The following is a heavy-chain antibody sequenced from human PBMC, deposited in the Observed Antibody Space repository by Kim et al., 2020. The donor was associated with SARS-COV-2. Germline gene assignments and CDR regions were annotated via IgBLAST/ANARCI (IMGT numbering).Heavy chain of an antibody. CDR1: GFTFSSYG. J-gene: IGHJ5*02. CDR3: AREHHSYGDYDGGWFDP. D-gene: IGHD4-17*01. CDR2: IWYDGSNK. Sequence: GGSLRLSCAASGFTFSSYGMHWVRQAPGKGLEWVAVIWYDGSNKYYADSVKGRFTISRDNSKNTLYLQMNSLRAEDTAVYYCAREHHSYGDYDGGWFDPWGQGTLVTVSS. V-gene: IGHV3-33*01.